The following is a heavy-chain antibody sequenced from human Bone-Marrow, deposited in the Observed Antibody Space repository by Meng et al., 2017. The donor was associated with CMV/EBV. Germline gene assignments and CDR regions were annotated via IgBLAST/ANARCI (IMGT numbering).Heavy chain of an antibody. CDR2: INHSGST. D-gene: IGHD6-6*01. J-gene: IGHJ4*02. Sequence: RHLQESGPGLVKPSETLSLTCTVSGGSISSSSYYWGWIRQPPGKGLEWIGEINHSGSTNYNPSLKSRVTISVDTSKNQFSLKLSSVTAADTAVYYCARGRHIAARPFYYWGQGTLVTVSS. CDR3: ARGRHIAARPFYY. CDR1: GGSISSSSYY. V-gene: IGHV4-39*07.